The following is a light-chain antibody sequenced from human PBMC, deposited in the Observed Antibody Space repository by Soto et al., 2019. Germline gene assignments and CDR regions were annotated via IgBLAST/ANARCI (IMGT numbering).Light chain of an antibody. CDR3: QQYSDWPPWR. Sequence: EIVMTQSPATLSVSPGERVTLSCRASQEVRGGQVAWYQQKPGEAPRLLIFSASIRATGIPARFSGGGSETEFTLTISSLQSEDFAVYYCQQYSDWPPWRFGQGTKVDIK. CDR1: QEVRGGQ. CDR2: SAS. J-gene: IGKJ1*01. V-gene: IGKV3-15*01.